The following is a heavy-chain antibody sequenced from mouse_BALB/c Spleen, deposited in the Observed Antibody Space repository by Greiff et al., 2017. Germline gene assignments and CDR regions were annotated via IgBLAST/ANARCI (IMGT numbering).Heavy chain of an antibody. CDR2: IDTSDSYT. Sequence: VQLQQPGAELVMPGASVKMSCKASGYTFTDYWMHWVKQRPGQGLEWIGAIDTSDSYTSYNQKFKGKATLTADESSSTAYMQLSSLTSEDSAVYYCARGNYGSSFDYWGQGNTLTVSS. D-gene: IGHD1-1*01. CDR3: ARGNYGSSFDY. CDR1: GYTFTDYW. J-gene: IGHJ2*01. V-gene: IGHV1-69*01.